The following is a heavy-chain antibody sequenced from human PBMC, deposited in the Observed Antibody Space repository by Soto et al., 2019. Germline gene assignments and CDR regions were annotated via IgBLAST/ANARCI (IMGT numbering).Heavy chain of an antibody. CDR2: ISPYNGTT. D-gene: IGHD1-1*01. CDR3: ARDGERDTGLNFYYYLHGMDA. V-gene: IGHV1-18*04. CDR1: GYTVTTYG. Sequence: ASVQVSCEDSGYTVTTYGSIWVRQAHRQGLEWMGWISPYNGTTKYAEKFQGEMTMTTDTATSTAYMDLRSLRSDDTAVYYCARDGERDTGLNFYYYLHGMDAWGQGTRVKVSS. J-gene: IGHJ6*02.